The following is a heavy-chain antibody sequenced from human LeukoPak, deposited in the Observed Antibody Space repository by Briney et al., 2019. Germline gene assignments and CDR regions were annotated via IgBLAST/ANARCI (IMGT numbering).Heavy chain of an antibody. D-gene: IGHD2-15*01. Sequence: GGSLRLSCAASGFTFSSYAMSWDRQTPGKGLEWVSAISGSGGSTYYADSVKGRFTISRDNAKDSLYLQMNSLRAEDTAVYYCAKGVTVVVVAATPVDYWGQGTLVTVSS. CDR2: ISGSGGST. V-gene: IGHV3-23*01. J-gene: IGHJ4*02. CDR1: GFTFSSYA. CDR3: AKGVTVVVVAATPVDY.